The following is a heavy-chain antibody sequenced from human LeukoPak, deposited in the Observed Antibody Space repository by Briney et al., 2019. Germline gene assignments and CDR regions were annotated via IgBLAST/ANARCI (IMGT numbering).Heavy chain of an antibody. J-gene: IGHJ6*02. D-gene: IGHD1-1*01. CDR2: ISGSGGST. CDR3: AKVKTGTTQRYYYGMDV. Sequence: GGSLRLSCAASGLTFSSYAMSWVRQAPGKGLEWVSAISGSGGSTYYADSVKGRFTISRDNSKNTLYLQMNSLRAEDTAVYYCAKVKTGTTQRYYYGMDVWGQGTTVTVSS. V-gene: IGHV3-23*01. CDR1: GLTFSSYA.